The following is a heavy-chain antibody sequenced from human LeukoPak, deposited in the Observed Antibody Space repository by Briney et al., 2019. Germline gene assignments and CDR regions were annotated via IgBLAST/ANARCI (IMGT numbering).Heavy chain of an antibody. D-gene: IGHD3-10*01. CDR2: IYYSGST. J-gene: IGHJ6*03. V-gene: IGHV4-39*01. CDR3: ATLGDGSGSYYYYYMDV. Sequence: SETLSLTCTVSGGSISSSSYYWGWIRQPPGKGLEWIGSIYYSGSTYYNPSLKSRVTISVDTSKNQFSLKLSSVTAADTAVYYCATLGDGSGSYYYYYMDVWGKGTTVTVSS. CDR1: GGSISSSSYY.